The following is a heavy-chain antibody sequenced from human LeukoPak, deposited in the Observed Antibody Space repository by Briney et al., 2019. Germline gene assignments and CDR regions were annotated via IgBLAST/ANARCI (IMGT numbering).Heavy chain of an antibody. CDR1: GGSISSGGYS. CDR2: INHSGST. D-gene: IGHD3-10*01. V-gene: IGHV4-30-2*01. J-gene: IGHJ6*02. Sequence: SETLSLTCAVSGGSISSGGYSWSWIRQPPGKGLEWIGEINHSGSTNYNPSLKSRVTISVDTSKNQFSLKLSSVTAADTAVYYCARVSGRRMVRGALYGMDVWGQGTTVTVSS. CDR3: ARVSGRRMVRGALYGMDV.